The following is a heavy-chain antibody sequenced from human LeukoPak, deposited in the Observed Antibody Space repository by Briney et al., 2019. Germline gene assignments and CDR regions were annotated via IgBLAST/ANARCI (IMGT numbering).Heavy chain of an antibody. J-gene: IGHJ5*02. CDR2: ISDSGAIT. Sequence: PGGSLRLSCAASGFTFGTYAMMWVRQAPGQGLEWVSSISDSGAITYYADSVQGRFTISRDNSKNTLYLQMNSLRAEDTALYYCALTTNGPNWFDPWGQGTLVTVTS. D-gene: IGHD4-11*01. CDR3: ALTTNGPNWFDP. V-gene: IGHV3-23*01. CDR1: GFTFGTYA.